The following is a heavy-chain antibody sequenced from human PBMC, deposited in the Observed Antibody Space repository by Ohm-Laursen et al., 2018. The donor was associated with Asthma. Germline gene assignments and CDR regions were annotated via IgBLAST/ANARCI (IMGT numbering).Heavy chain of an antibody. CDR2: ISSDGSNK. CDR1: GFTFSDYG. D-gene: IGHD2-2*01. J-gene: IGHJ4*02. Sequence: SLRLSCAASGFTFSDYGMHWVRQAPGKGLEWVAIISSDGSNKFHAESVKGRITPSRDNSKYTLYLEMNSLRAEDTAVYYCARRSKICYDTSHCFFDYWGQGTLVTVSS. V-gene: IGHV3-30*03. CDR3: ARRSKICYDTSHCFFDY.